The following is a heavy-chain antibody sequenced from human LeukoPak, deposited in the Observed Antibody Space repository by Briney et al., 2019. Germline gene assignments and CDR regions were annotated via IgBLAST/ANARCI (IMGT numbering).Heavy chain of an antibody. Sequence: SETLSLTCTVSGGSISSYYWSWIRQPPGKGLEWIGYIYYSGSTNYNPSLKSRVTISVDTSKNQFSLKLSSVTAADTAVYYCARDLLGSGFDPWGQRTLVTVSS. D-gene: IGHD2/OR15-2a*01. CDR2: IYYSGST. CDR3: ARDLLGSGFDP. V-gene: IGHV4-59*01. CDR1: GGSISSYY. J-gene: IGHJ5*02.